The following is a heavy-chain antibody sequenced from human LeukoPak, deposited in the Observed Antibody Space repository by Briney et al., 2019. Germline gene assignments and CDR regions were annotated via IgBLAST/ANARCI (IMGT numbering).Heavy chain of an antibody. J-gene: IGHJ3*02. V-gene: IGHV1-69*04. D-gene: IGHD3-3*01. CDR3: ASIYDFWSGYLGHDAFDI. CDR1: GYTFTSYG. CDR2: IIPILGIA. Sequence: GASVKVSCKASGYTFTSYGISWVRQAPGQGLEWMGRIIPILGIANYAQKFQGRVTITADKSTSTAYMELSSLRSEDTAVYYCASIYDFWSGYLGHDAFDIWGQGTMVTVS.